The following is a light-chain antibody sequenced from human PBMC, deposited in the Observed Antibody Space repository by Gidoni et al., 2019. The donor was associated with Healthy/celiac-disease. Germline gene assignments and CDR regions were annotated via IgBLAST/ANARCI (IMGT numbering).Light chain of an antibody. V-gene: IGKV1-9*01. CDR3: QQLYISPPT. Sequence: DVQLTQSPSFLSASVGARVTITCRAGQYIGSSLAWYQRKSGEAPKFLIYAAATLQSGVPSRFSGSGSGTEFTLTISSLQAEDFATYYCQQLYISPPTFGGGTKVEIK. J-gene: IGKJ4*01. CDR1: QYIGSS. CDR2: AAA.